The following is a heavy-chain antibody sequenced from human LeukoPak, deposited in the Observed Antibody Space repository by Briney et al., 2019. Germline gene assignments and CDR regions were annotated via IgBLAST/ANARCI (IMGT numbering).Heavy chain of an antibody. CDR1: GGSFSGYY. Sequence: SETLSLTCAVYGGSFSGYYWNWIRQPPGKGLEWVGYIYHSGSTYYNPSLKSRVTISMDRSKNQFSLKLNSVTAADTAVYYCARAGDSDYFDYWGQGTLVTVSS. V-gene: IGHV4-34*01. CDR3: ARAGDSDYFDY. J-gene: IGHJ4*02. D-gene: IGHD3-10*01. CDR2: IYHSGST.